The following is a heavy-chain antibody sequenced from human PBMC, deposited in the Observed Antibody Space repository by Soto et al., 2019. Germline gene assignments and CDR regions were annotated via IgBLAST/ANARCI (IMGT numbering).Heavy chain of an antibody. CDR3: ARTDAYNASFFDS. D-gene: IGHD1-1*01. V-gene: IGHV4-31*03. Sequence: QVQLQEMGPGLVKPSQTLTITCTVSGDSVNSAYWSWIRQLPGKGLEWMGNIYHTGRTFDNPSLKSRVAISIDTSKPLFSLKMRSVTAADTAVYYCARTDAYNASFFDSWGRGTVVTVSS. CDR1: GDSVNSAY. J-gene: IGHJ4*02. CDR2: IYHTGRT.